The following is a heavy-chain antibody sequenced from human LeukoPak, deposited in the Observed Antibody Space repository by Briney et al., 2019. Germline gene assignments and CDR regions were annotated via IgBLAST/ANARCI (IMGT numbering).Heavy chain of an antibody. D-gene: IGHD3-9*01. Sequence: SETLSLTCAVYGGSFSGYYWSWIRQPPGKGLEWIGEINHSGSTNYNPSLKSRVTISVDTSKNQFSLKLSSVTAADTAVYYCATSRGGLRYLDWLPGGMDVWGKGTTVTVCS. V-gene: IGHV4-34*01. CDR3: ATSRGGLRYLDWLPGGMDV. CDR1: GGSFSGYY. J-gene: IGHJ6*04. CDR2: INHSGST.